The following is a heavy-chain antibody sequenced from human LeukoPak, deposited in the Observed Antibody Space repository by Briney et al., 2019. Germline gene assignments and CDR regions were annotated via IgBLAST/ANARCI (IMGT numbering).Heavy chain of an antibody. J-gene: IGHJ6*04. D-gene: IGHD3-10*01. V-gene: IGHV4-4*02. Sequence: SETLSLTCAVSGGSISSGNWWSWVRQPPGKGLEWIGEIYHSGSTNYNPSLKSRVTISVDKSKNRFSLKLSSVTAADTAVYYCARGVTGWFGELPLAPSMDVWGKGTTVTVSS. CDR1: GGSISSGNW. CDR3: ARGVTGWFGELPLAPSMDV. CDR2: IYHSGST.